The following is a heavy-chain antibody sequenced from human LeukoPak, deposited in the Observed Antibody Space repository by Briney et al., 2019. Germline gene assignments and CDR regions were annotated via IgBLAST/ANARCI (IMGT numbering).Heavy chain of an antibody. CDR2: INPSGGST. CDR1: GYTFTSYY. CDR3: ARGGLDNYYDSSGYILYNRFDP. D-gene: IGHD3-22*01. Sequence: ASVKVSCKASGYTFTSYYMHWVRQAPGQGLEWMGIINPSGGSTSYAQKFQGRVTLTRDTSTSTVYVELSSLRSEDTAVYYCARGGLDNYYDSSGYILYNRFDPWGQGTLVTVSS. V-gene: IGHV1-46*01. J-gene: IGHJ5*02.